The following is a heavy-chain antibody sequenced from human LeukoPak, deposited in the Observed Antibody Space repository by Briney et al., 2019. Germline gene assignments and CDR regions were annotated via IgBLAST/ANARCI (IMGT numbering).Heavy chain of an antibody. D-gene: IGHD6-13*01. V-gene: IGHV3-74*01. CDR2: INSDGSST. CDR1: GFTFSSYW. Sequence: PGGSLRLSCAASGFTFSSYWMHWVRHAPGKGLVWVSRINSDGSSTSYADSVKGRFTISRDNAKNRLYLQMNSLRAEDTAVYYCARRLAAASCDYWGQGTLVTVSS. J-gene: IGHJ4*02. CDR3: ARRLAAASCDY.